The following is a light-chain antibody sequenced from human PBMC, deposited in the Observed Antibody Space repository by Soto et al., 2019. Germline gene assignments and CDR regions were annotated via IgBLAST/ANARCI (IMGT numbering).Light chain of an antibody. CDR3: QQFNSYPLT. Sequence: AIQLTQSPSSLSASVGDRVTITCRASQGISSALAWYQQKPGKAPKLLIYDASSLESGVPSRFSCGGSGTDFTLTITRLQPEDFATYYCQQFNSYPLTFGGGTKVEIK. J-gene: IGKJ4*01. CDR1: QGISSA. V-gene: IGKV1-13*02. CDR2: DAS.